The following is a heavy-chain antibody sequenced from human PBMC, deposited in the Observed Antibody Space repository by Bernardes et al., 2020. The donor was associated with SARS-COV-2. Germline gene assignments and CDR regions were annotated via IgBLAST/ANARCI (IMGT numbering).Heavy chain of an antibody. CDR2: INHSGST. J-gene: IGHJ3*02. Sequence: SETLSLTCAVYGGSFSGYYWSWIRQPPGKGLEWIGEINHSGSTNYKPSLKSRVTISVDTSKNQFSLKLSSVTAADTAVYYCAREGAGSYYLGDAFDIWGQGTMVTVSS. V-gene: IGHV4-34*01. D-gene: IGHD1-26*01. CDR3: AREGAGSYYLGDAFDI. CDR1: GGSFSGYY.